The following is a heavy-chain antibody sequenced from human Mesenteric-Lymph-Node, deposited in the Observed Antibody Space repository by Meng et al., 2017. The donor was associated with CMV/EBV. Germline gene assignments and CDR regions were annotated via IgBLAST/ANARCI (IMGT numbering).Heavy chain of an antibody. D-gene: IGHD3-3*01. V-gene: IGHV3-30*01. CDR2: ISYDGSDK. CDR1: GFDFSEYA. CDR3: AGESRDDFWSGQKGKFVY. J-gene: IGHJ4*02. Sequence: GESLKISCAASGFDFSEYAMHWVRQAPGKGLEWLAVISYDGSDKDSADSLKGRFTVSRDNSKNTLYLQMNSLRVEDTAVYFCAGESRDDFWSGQKGKFVYWGQGVLVTVSS.